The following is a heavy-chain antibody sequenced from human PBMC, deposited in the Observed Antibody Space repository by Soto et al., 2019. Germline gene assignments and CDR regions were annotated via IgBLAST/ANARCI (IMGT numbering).Heavy chain of an antibody. CDR3: AHPRGYGVFDAYDI. CDR2: ISGSGGST. CDR1: GFTFTTYA. V-gene: IGHV3-23*01. J-gene: IGHJ3*02. D-gene: IGHD4-17*01. Sequence: GGSLRLSCAASGFTFTTYAVSWVRQAPGKGLEWVSGISGSGGSTYYADSVKGRFTISRDNSKNTLYLQMNSLRAEDTAVYYCAHPRGYGVFDAYDIWGQGAVVTVSS.